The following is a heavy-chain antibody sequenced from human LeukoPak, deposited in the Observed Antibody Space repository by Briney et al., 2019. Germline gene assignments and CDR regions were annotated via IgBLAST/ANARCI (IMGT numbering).Heavy chain of an antibody. Sequence: SETLSLTCTVSGGSISSGGYYWSWIRQPPGKGLEWIGYIYHSGSTYYKPSLKSRVTISVDRSKNQFSLKLSSVTAADTAVYYCARGDSSGYSFDYWGQGTLVTVSS. CDR1: GGSISSGGYY. CDR3: ARGDSSGYSFDY. CDR2: IYHSGST. J-gene: IGHJ4*02. V-gene: IGHV4-30-2*01. D-gene: IGHD6-19*01.